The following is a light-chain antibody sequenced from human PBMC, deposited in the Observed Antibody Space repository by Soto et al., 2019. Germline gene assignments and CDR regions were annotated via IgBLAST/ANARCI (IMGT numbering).Light chain of an antibody. V-gene: IGLV2-14*03. J-gene: IGLJ3*02. CDR3: TSYTTSSPYLV. CDR2: DVT. Sequence: QSALTRPASVSGSPGQSITISCTGTSSDVGGYNYVSWYQRHPGKAPKLMIYDVTNRPSGVSNRFSGSKSGNTASLTISGLQAEDEADYYCTSYTTSSPYLVFGGGTKLTVL. CDR1: SSDVGGYNY.